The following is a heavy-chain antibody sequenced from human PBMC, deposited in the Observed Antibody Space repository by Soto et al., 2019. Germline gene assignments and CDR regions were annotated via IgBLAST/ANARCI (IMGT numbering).Heavy chain of an antibody. D-gene: IGHD3-22*01. CDR2: MNPNSGNT. Sequence: QVQLVQSGAEVKKPGASVKVSCKASGYTFTSYDINWVRQATGQGLEWMGWMNPNSGNTAYAQKFQGRVTMTRNTSISTAYMELSSLRSEDPAVYYCAREKSSGYDYDYWGQGTLVTVSS. CDR1: GYTFTSYD. V-gene: IGHV1-8*01. J-gene: IGHJ4*02. CDR3: AREKSSGYDYDY.